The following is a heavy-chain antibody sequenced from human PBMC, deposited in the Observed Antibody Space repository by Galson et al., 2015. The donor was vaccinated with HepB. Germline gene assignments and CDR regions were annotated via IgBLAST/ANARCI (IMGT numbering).Heavy chain of an antibody. V-gene: IGHV1-2*06. J-gene: IGHJ4*02. CDR2: INPNSGGT. CDR3: ASWGYSYGYVTDY. CDR1: GYTFTGYY. D-gene: IGHD5-18*01. Sequence: SVKVSCKASGYTFTGYYMHWVRQAPGQGLEWMGRINPNSGGTNYAQKFQGRVTMTRDTSISTAYMELSRLRSDDTAVYYCASWGYSYGYVTDYWGQGTLVTVSS.